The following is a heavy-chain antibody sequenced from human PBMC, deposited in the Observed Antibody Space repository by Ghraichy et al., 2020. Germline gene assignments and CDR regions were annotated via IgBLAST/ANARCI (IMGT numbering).Heavy chain of an antibody. CDR3: ARRGDY. CDR1: GFSISTNYYY. Sequence: SETLSLTCTVSGFSISTNYYYWGWIRQPPGKGLEWIGSIYYSGITHYNPSLRSRATISLDTSKNQFSLKLNSVTAADTAVYYCARRGDYWGQGTLVTISS. CDR2: IYYSGIT. J-gene: IGHJ4*02. V-gene: IGHV4-39*01.